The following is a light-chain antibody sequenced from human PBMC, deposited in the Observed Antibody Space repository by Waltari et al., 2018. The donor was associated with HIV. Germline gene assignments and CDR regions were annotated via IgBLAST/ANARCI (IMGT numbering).Light chain of an antibody. CDR3: QAWDSDTYL. V-gene: IGLV3-1*01. CDR1: NLGDKY. J-gene: IGLJ1*01. Sequence: SYELIQPPSVSVSPGQTASITCSGHNLGDKYASWYQQRPGQDPILVIYQDNKRPSGIPERFSGSNSGNIATLTISETQAIDEADYYCQAWDSDTYLFGTGTKVTVL. CDR2: QDN.